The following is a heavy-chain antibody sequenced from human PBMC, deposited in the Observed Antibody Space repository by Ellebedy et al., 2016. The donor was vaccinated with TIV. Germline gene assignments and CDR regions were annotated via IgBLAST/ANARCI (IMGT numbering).Heavy chain of an antibody. CDR2: FSGSSITL. Sequence: GESLKISCAASGFTFAPYSMNWVRQAPGKGLEWISKFSGSSITLDYADSVKGRFTISRDNAKNSLYLQMNGLRAEDTAVYFCARDMAWGNERVNDAFDIWGHGTLVTVSS. D-gene: IGHD7-27*01. J-gene: IGHJ3*02. CDR3: ARDMAWGNERVNDAFDI. CDR1: GFTFAPYS. V-gene: IGHV3-48*04.